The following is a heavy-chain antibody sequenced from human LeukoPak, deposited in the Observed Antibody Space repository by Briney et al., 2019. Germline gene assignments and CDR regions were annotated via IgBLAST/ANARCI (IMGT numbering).Heavy chain of an antibody. J-gene: IGHJ4*02. Sequence: GGSLRLSCAGSGFTFSNSWMLWVRQAPGRGLEWAARIKRDIDGGTTDYAAPVKGRFTITRDDSENTLYLQMNSLKTEDTAVYYCTTDLRRSTSCSHDYWGQGTQVTVSS. CDR2: IKRDIDGGTT. CDR3: TTDLRRSTSCSHDY. CDR1: GFTFSNSW. D-gene: IGHD2/OR15-2a*01. V-gene: IGHV3-15*01.